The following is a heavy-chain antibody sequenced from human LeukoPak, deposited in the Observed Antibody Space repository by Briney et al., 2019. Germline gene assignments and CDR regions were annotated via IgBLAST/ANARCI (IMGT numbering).Heavy chain of an antibody. CDR1: GGSISTFY. Sequence: SETLSLTCTVSGGSISTFYWSWIRQSPVKGLEWIGYIFPSGSAFYNPSLESRVTISLDTSENQFSLTLTSVTAADTAVYYCARRNHYFYYMDVWGKGTTVTVSS. CDR2: IFPSGSA. V-gene: IGHV4-4*09. CDR3: ARRNHYFYYMDV. J-gene: IGHJ6*03.